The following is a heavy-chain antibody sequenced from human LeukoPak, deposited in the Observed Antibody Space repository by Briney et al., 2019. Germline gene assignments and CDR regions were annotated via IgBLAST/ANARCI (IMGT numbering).Heavy chain of an antibody. CDR3: AGSGSYAGFFDY. Sequence: SETLSLTCTVSGGAITSFYWNWLRQSPGKRLEWIGYIHSGGSTNYNPSLESRVTISVDTSKNQFSLNLSSVTAADTAVYYCAGSGSYAGFFDYWGQGTLVTVSS. CDR1: GGAITSFY. D-gene: IGHD1-26*01. CDR2: IHSGGST. J-gene: IGHJ4*02. V-gene: IGHV4-4*09.